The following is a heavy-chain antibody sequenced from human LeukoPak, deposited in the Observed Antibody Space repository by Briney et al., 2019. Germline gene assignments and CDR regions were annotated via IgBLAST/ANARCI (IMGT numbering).Heavy chain of an antibody. J-gene: IGHJ4*02. V-gene: IGHV4-30-2*01. CDR3: AREDPMVRGVFGY. CDR2: IYHSGST. Sequence: SQTLSLTCAVSGGAISSGGYSWSWIRQPPGMGLEWIGYIYHSGSTYYNPSLKSRVTISVDRSKNQFSLKLSSVTAADTAVYYCAREDPMVRGVFGYWGQGTLVTVSS. CDR1: GGAISSGGYS. D-gene: IGHD3-10*01.